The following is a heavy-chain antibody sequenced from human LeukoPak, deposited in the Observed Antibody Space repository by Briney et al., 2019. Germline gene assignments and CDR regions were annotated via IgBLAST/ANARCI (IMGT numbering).Heavy chain of an antibody. CDR3: ARGEGGSGWSRTFDY. Sequence: PSETLSLTCSVSGYAISSGYFWGWIRQPPGKGLEWIGTIYHSGSTYYNPSLKSRVTISVDTSKNQFSLKLSSVTAADTAVYYCARGEGGSGWSRTFDYWGQGTLVTVSS. CDR1: GYAISSGYF. CDR2: IYHSGST. V-gene: IGHV4-38-2*02. D-gene: IGHD6-19*01. J-gene: IGHJ4*02.